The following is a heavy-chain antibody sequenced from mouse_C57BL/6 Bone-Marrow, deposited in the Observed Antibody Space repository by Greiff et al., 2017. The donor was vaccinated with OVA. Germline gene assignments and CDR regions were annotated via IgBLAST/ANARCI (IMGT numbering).Heavy chain of an antibody. D-gene: IGHD3-2*02. V-gene: IGHV2-4*01. CDR3: AKKRSSGPYYAMDY. Sequence: VQGVESGPGLVQPSQSLSITCTVSGFSLTSYGVHWVRQPPGKGLEWLGVIWSGGSTDYNAAFISRLSISKDNSKSQVFFKMNSLQADDTAIYYCAKKRSSGPYYAMDYWGQGTSVTVSS. CDR1: GFSLTSYG. CDR2: IWSGGST. J-gene: IGHJ4*01.